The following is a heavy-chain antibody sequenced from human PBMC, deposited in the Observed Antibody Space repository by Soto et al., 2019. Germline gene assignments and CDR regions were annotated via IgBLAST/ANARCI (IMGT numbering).Heavy chain of an antibody. CDR1: GFTFSSVA. CDR2: ISDTAANT. D-gene: IGHD1-1*01. Sequence: EVQLLESGGGLVQPGGSLRLSCAASGFTFSSVAMAWVRQAPGKGLEWVSGISDTAANTDHADSVKGRFTISRDNSRNTLYLQMNSLRAEDTAVYYCAKLYWNPRYFDYWGQGTRVTISS. V-gene: IGHV3-23*01. J-gene: IGHJ4*02. CDR3: AKLYWNPRYFDY.